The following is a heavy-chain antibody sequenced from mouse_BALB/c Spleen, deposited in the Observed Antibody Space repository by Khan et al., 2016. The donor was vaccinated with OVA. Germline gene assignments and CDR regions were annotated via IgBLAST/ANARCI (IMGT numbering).Heavy chain of an antibody. D-gene: IGHD1-1*01. V-gene: IGHV1-7*01. Sequence: QVQLKESGAELAKPGASVKMSCKASGYTFNNTWMHWVKQRPGQGLEWIGNINPSTDYTEYNQKFKDKATLTADKSSSTAYMQLSSLTSEDSAVYYCVNHGSSSAWFTYWGQGTLVTVSA. CDR2: INPSTDYT. J-gene: IGHJ3*01. CDR3: VNHGSSSAWFTY. CDR1: GYTFNNTW.